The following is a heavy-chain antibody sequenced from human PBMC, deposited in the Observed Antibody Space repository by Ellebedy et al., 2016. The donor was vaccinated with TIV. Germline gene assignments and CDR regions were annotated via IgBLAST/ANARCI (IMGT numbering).Heavy chain of an antibody. V-gene: IGHV3-15*01. D-gene: IGHD6-13*01. CDR1: GFTFSNAW. CDR3: TTRYSSSWYSGYYGMDV. Sequence: GESLKISCAASGFTFSNAWMSWVRQAPGKGLEWVGRIKSKTDGGTTDYAAPVKGRFTISRDDSKHTLYLQMNSLKTEDTAVDYCTTRYSSSWYSGYYGMDVWGQGTTVTVSS. J-gene: IGHJ6*02. CDR2: IKSKTDGGTT.